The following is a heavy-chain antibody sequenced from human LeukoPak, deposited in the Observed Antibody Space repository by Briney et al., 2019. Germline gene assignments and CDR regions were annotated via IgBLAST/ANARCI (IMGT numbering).Heavy chain of an antibody. CDR2: ISSGSSAI. CDR1: GFTFTTYS. V-gene: IGHV3-21*01. Sequence: GGSLRLSCEASGFTFTTYSMTWVRQAPGKGLEWVSIISSGSSAIFSADALKGRFTISRDDAKNLLYLDMNSLRAEDTAVYYCTTDGVGIEGATFDYWGQGILVTVSS. CDR3: TTDGVGIEGATFDY. D-gene: IGHD1-26*01. J-gene: IGHJ4*02.